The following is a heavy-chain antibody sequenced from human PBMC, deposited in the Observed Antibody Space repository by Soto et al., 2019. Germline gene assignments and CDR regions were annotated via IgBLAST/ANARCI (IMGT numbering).Heavy chain of an antibody. CDR1: GFTFSGSA. CDR2: IRSKANSYAT. CDR3: TNPQLCYGMDV. J-gene: IGHJ6*02. Sequence: EVQLVESGGGLVQPGGSLKLSCAASGFTFSGSAMHWVRQASGKGLEWVGRIRSKANSYATAYAASVKGRFTISRDDSKNTAYLQMNSLKTEDTAVYYCTNPQLCYGMDVWGQGTTVTVSS. D-gene: IGHD5-18*01. V-gene: IGHV3-73*02.